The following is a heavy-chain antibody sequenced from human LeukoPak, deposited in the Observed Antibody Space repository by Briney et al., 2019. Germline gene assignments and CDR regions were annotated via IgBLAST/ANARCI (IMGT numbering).Heavy chain of an antibody. D-gene: IGHD2-2*01. CDR3: ARGVGYCSSTSCYWWFDP. V-gene: IGHV3-74*01. J-gene: IGHJ5*02. CDR1: GFTFSSYW. CDR2: INSDGSGT. Sequence: GGSLRLSCAASGFTFSSYWMHWVRQAPGKGLVWVSRINSDGSGTSYADSVKGRFTISRDNAKNTLYLQMNSLRAEDTAVYYCARGVGYCSSTSCYWWFDPWGQGTLVTVSS.